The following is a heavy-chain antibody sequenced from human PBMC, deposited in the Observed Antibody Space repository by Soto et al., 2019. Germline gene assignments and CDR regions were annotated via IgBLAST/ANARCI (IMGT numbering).Heavy chain of an antibody. CDR3: AKSIRFLEWLSDY. V-gene: IGHV3-23*01. J-gene: IGHJ4*02. Sequence: GGALRLSCAASGFTFSSYAMSWVRQAPGKGLEWVSAISGSGGSTYYADSVKGRFTISRDNSKNTLYLQMNSLRAEDTAVYYCAKSIRFLEWLSDYWGQGTLVTVSS. CDR2: ISGSGGST. D-gene: IGHD3-3*01. CDR1: GFTFSSYA.